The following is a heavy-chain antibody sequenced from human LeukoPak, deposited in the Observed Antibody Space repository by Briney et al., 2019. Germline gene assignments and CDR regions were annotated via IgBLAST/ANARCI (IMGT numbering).Heavy chain of an antibody. J-gene: IGHJ4*02. Sequence: ASVKVSCKPSGYTFTSYGISWVRQAPGQGLEWMGWISAYNGNTNYAQKLQGRATLTTDTSTSTAYMELRSLRSDDTAVYYCARHFYGSGTYYHFDYWGQGTLVTVSS. V-gene: IGHV1-18*01. CDR1: GYTFTSYG. D-gene: IGHD3-10*01. CDR2: ISAYNGNT. CDR3: ARHFYGSGTYYHFDY.